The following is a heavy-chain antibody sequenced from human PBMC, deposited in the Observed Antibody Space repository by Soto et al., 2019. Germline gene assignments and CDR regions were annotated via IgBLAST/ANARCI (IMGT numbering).Heavy chain of an antibody. CDR1: GFTFSSYG. J-gene: IGHJ4*02. D-gene: IGHD3-16*01. CDR2: ISYDGSNK. V-gene: IGHV3-30*18. Sequence: PGGSLRLSCAASGFTFSSYGMHWVRQAPGKGLEWVAVISYDGSNKYYADSVKGRFTISRDNSKNTLYLQMNSLRAEDTAVYYCAKDLRSTFGGVNFDSDYWGQGTLVTVSS. CDR3: AKDLRSTFGGVNFDSDY.